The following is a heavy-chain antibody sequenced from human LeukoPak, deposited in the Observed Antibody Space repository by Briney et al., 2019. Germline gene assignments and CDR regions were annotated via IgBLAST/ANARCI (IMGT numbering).Heavy chain of an antibody. CDR1: GFTFSSYW. D-gene: IGHD1-26*01. CDR3: ARDLRAKWELLPTNDAFDI. Sequence: GSLRLSCAASGFTFSSYWMSWVRQAPGKGLEWVANIKQDGSEKYYVDSVKGRFTISRDNAKNSLYLQMNSLRAEDTAVYYCARDLRAKWELLPTNDAFDIWGQGTMVTVSS. V-gene: IGHV3-7*01. J-gene: IGHJ3*02. CDR2: IKQDGSEK.